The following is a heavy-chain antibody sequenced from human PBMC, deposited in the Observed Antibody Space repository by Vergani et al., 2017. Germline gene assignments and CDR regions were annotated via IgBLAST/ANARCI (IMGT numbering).Heavy chain of an antibody. Sequence: EVQLVESGGGLVQPGGSLRLSCAASGFTFSSYWMSWVRQAPGKGLEWVANIKQDGSEKYYVDSVKGRFTISRDNAKNSLYLQMNSLRAEDTAVYYCARDRGSQLGYGSTTNCYTQYYYYMDVGGKGTTVTVSS. J-gene: IGHJ6*03. CDR1: GFTFSSYW. CDR2: IKQDGSEK. CDR3: ARDRGSQLGYGSTTNCYTQYYYYMDV. D-gene: IGHD2-2*02. V-gene: IGHV3-7*01.